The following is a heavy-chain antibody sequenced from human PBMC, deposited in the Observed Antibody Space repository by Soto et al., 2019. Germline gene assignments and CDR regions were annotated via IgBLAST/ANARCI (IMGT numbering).Heavy chain of an antibody. V-gene: IGHV3-30*18. Sequence: QVHLVESGGGVVQPGRSLRLSCAASGFTFSSYGMHWVRQAPGKGLEWVAVISYDGSNKYYADSVKGRFTISRDNSKNTLYLQMNSLRAEDTAVYYCAKDSGYARGNDAFDIWGQGTMVTVSS. CDR1: GFTFSSYG. J-gene: IGHJ3*02. CDR3: AKDSGYARGNDAFDI. CDR2: ISYDGSNK. D-gene: IGHD5-12*01.